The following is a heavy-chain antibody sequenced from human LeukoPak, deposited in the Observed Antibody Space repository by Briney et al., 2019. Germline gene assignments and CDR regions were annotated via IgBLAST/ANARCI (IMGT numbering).Heavy chain of an antibody. CDR2: VCRSGST. D-gene: IGHD3-3*01. J-gene: IGHJ4*02. V-gene: IGHV4-38-2*02. Sequence: PSETLSLTCTVSDYSISTGHYWGWIRQPPGKGLEWIGSVCRSGSTYYNPSLKSRVTISIDRSKSQFSLKLTSVTAADTAVYYCARGSLHYDYWSGYYSPFDYWGQGTLVTVSS. CDR3: ARGSLHYDYWSGYYSPFDY. CDR1: DYSISTGHY.